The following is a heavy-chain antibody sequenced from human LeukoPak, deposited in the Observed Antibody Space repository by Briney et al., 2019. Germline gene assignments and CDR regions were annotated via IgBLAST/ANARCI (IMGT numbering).Heavy chain of an antibody. V-gene: IGHV3-66*01. D-gene: IGHD3-10*01. CDR1: GFSVSNNY. Sequence: GGSLRLSCAASGFSVSNNYMSWVRQAPGKGLEWVSVFYSGGTIRYAESVRDRFIISRDVSKNMLCLQMNSLRAEDTAVYYCVRDPHNSGSGRYFEDWGRGKPGHRLL. CDR2: FYSGGTI. J-gene: IGHJ4*02. CDR3: VRDPHNSGSGRYFED.